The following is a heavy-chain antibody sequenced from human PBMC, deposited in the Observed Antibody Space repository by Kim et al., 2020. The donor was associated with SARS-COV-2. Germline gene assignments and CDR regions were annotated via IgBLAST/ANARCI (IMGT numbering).Heavy chain of an antibody. Sequence: YAEFVKGRFTVSRDNARNLVFLQMNSLRAEDSALYYCATASSLTTSHWFDFWGRGTLVTVSS. V-gene: IGHV3-11*06. CDR3: ATASSLTTSHWFDF. D-gene: IGHD4-17*01. J-gene: IGHJ4*02.